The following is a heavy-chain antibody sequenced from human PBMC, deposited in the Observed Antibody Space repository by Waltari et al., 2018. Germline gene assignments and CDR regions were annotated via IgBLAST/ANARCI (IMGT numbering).Heavy chain of an antibody. CDR3: ATDLGGSGIDY. CDR2: FDPEDGET. J-gene: IGHJ4*02. V-gene: IGHV1-24*01. D-gene: IGHD2-15*01. Sequence: QVQLVQSGAEVKTPGASVKVSCTVSGYTFTDFSMHWGRQAPGKGLEWMGGFDPEDGETIYAQKFQGRVTMTEDTSTDTAYMELSSLRSEDTAVYYCATDLGGSGIDYWGQGTLVTVSS. CDR1: GYTFTDFS.